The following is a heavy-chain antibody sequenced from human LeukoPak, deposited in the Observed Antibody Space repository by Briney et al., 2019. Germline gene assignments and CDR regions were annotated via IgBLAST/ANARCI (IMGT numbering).Heavy chain of an antibody. D-gene: IGHD6-13*01. CDR2: FDPEDGET. CDR3: ARGGWSAAGPYNWFDP. J-gene: IGHJ5*02. V-gene: IGHV1-24*01. Sequence: ASVKVSCKVSGYTLTELSMHWVRQAPGKGLEWMGGFDPEDGETIYAQKFQGRVTITRDTSASTAYMELSSLRSEDTAVYYRARGGWSAAGPYNWFDPWGQGTLVTVSS. CDR1: GYTLTELS.